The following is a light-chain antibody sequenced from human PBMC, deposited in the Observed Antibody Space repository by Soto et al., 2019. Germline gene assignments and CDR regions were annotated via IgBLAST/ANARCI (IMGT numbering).Light chain of an antibody. CDR2: EAS. Sequence: DIQMTQSPSTLSASVGDRVTITCRASQSISSWLAWYQQKPGNAPKLLIHEASRLESGVPSRFSGSESGTEFTLTISGLHAEDSATYYCQQYTNFPLTFGGGTKVEIK. V-gene: IGKV1-5*01. CDR1: QSISSW. CDR3: QQYTNFPLT. J-gene: IGKJ4*01.